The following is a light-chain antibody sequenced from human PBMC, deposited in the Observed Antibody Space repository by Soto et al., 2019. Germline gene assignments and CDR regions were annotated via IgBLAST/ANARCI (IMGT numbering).Light chain of an antibody. CDR1: QSISSW. CDR2: DAS. CDR3: QQYNSFWT. V-gene: IGKV1-5*01. Sequence: DIQMTQSPSTLSASVGDRVTITCRASQSISSWLAWYQQKPGKAPKLLIYDASYLERGVPSRFSGSGSGTEFTLTISILQPDDLATYYGQQYNSFWTFGQGTKVEI. J-gene: IGKJ1*01.